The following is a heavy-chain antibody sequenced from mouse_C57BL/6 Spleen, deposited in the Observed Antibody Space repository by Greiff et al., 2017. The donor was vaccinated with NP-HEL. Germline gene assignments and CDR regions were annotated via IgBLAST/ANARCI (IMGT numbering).Heavy chain of an antibody. CDR2: IYPGSGST. V-gene: IGHV1-55*01. CDR1: GYTFTSYW. D-gene: IGHD3-2*02. J-gene: IGHJ2*01. CDR3: ARSGGAAQAFDY. Sequence: QVQLKQPGAELVKPGASVKMSCKASGYTFTSYWITWVKQRPGQGLEWIGDIYPGSGSTNYNEKFKSKATLTVDTSSSTAYMQLSSLTSEDSAVYYCARSGGAAQAFDYWGQGTTLTVSS.